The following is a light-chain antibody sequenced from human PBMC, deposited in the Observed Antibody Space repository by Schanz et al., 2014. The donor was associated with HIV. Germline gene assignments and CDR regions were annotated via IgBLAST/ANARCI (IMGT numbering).Light chain of an antibody. CDR2: EVS. V-gene: IGLV2-14*02. J-gene: IGLJ2*01. CDR3: SSYTSSSTLV. Sequence: QSALTQPASVSGSPGQSITISCTGTSSDVGSYNLVSWYQQHPGKAPKLTIYEVSKRPSGVPDRFSGSKSGNTASLTISGLQAEDEADYYCSSYTSSSTLVFGGGTKLTVL. CDR1: SSDVGSYNL.